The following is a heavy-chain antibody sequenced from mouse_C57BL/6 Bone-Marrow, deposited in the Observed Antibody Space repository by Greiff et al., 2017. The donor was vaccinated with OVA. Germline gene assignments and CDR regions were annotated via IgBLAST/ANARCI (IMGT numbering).Heavy chain of an antibody. Sequence: QVQLQQSGPELVKPGASVKISCKASGYAFSSSWMNWVKQRPGKGLEWIGRIYPGDGDTNYNGKFKGKATLTADKSSSTAYMQLSSLTSEDSAVYFCARSGDCFDYWGQGTTLTVSS. V-gene: IGHV1-82*01. CDR3: ARSGDCFDY. D-gene: IGHD3-1*01. CDR2: IYPGDGDT. CDR1: GYAFSSSW. J-gene: IGHJ2*01.